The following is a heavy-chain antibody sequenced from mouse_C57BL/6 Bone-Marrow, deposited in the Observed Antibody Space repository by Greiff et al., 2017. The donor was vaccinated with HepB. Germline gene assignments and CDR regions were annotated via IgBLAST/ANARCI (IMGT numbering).Heavy chain of an antibody. CDR1: GFTFSSYT. V-gene: IGHV5-9*01. D-gene: IGHD2-4*01. Sequence: DVHLVESGGGLVKPGGSLKLSCAASGFTFSSYTMSWVRQTPEKRLEWVATISGGGGNTYYPDSVKGRFTISRDNAKNTLYLQMSSLRSEDTALYYCARHDPHIYYDYDDFDYWGQGTTLTVSS. CDR3: ARHDPHIYYDYDDFDY. CDR2: ISGGGGNT. J-gene: IGHJ2*01.